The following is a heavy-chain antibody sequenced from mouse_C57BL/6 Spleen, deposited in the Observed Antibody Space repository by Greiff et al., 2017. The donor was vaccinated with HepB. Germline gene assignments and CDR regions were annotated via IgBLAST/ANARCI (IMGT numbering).Heavy chain of an antibody. CDR2: INPSTGGT. J-gene: IGHJ2*01. CDR3: ARRGTFDY. Sequence: SGPELVKPGASVKISCKASGYSFTGYYMNWVKQSPEKSLEWIGEINPSTGGTTYNQKFKAKATLTVDKSSSTAYMQLKSLTSEDSAVYYCARRGTFDYWGQGTTLTVSS. CDR1: GYSFTGYY. V-gene: IGHV1-42*01.